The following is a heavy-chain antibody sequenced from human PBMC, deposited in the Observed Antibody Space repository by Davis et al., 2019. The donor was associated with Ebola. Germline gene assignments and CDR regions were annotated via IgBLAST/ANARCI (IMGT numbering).Heavy chain of an antibody. CDR1: GFTFSSYA. CDR3: AREAYYYDRTGYYYDIPDLFDY. J-gene: IGHJ4*02. Sequence: GESLKISCAASGFTFSSYAMSWVRQAPGKGLEWVSAISGSGGSTYYADSVKGRFTISRDDAKNSLYLQMNSLRAEDTAVYYCAREAYYYDRTGYYYDIPDLFDYWGQGTLVTVSS. CDR2: ISGSGGST. D-gene: IGHD3-22*01. V-gene: IGHV3-23*01.